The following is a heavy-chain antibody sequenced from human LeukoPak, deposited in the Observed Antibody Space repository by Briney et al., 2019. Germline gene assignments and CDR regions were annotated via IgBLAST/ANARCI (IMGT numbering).Heavy chain of an antibody. CDR1: GFTFSTYT. V-gene: IGHV3-49*04. D-gene: IGHD2-2*01. CDR2: IRSQAYSGTT. J-gene: IGHJ4*02. Sequence: GGSLRLSCAASGFTFSTYTMNWVRQAPGQGLEWVGFIRSQAYSGTTEYATSVKDRFTISRDDSKSIAYLQMNSLKTEDTAVYYCTRDIVSISQPYYFDYWGQGTLVTVSS. CDR3: TRDIVSISQPYYFDY.